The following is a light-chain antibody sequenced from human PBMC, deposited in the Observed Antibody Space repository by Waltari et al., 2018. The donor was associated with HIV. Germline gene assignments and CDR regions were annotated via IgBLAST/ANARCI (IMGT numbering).Light chain of an antibody. V-gene: IGLV8-61*01. CDR1: SGSVSSASY. CDR2: NTD. CDR3: LLYMASGRV. Sequence: QTVVTQEPSFSVSPGGTITLTCALSSGSVSSASYPSWYQQTTGQPPRTLIYNTDTRSSGVPDRFSGSIVGNKAALTITGAQSEDESDYYCLLYMASGRVFGGGTRLTVL. J-gene: IGLJ3*02.